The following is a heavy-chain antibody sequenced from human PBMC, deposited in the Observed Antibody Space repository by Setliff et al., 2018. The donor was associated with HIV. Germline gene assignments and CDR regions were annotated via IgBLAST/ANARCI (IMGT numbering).Heavy chain of an antibody. CDR2: IHAGNGYT. Sequence: ASVKVSCKASGYTFTSYAMHWVRQAPGQRLEWMGWIHAGNGYTKYSQKFQGRATFTRDTSASAAYMDLSSLRSEDTAVYYCARIWGIPPLYYFDYWDQGTLVTVSS. CDR1: GYTFTSYA. D-gene: IGHD3-16*01. J-gene: IGHJ4*02. V-gene: IGHV1-3*01. CDR3: ARIWGIPPLYYFDY.